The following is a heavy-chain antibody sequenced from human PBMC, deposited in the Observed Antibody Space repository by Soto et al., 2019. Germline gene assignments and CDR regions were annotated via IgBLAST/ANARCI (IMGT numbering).Heavy chain of an antibody. V-gene: IGHV3-49*03. CDR3: TRAGDYIGYYFDY. CDR1: GFTFGDYA. D-gene: IGHD4-17*01. J-gene: IGHJ4*02. CDR2: IRSKAYGGTT. Sequence: GGSLRLSCTASGFTFGDYAMSWFRQAPGKGLEWVGFIRSKAYGGTTEYAAYVKGRFTISRDDSKSIAYLQMNSLKTEDTAVYYCTRAGDYIGYYFDYWGQGTLVTVSS.